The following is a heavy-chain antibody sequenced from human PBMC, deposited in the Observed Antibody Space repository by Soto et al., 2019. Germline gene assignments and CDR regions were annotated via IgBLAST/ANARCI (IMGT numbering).Heavy chain of an antibody. V-gene: IGHV3-9*01. J-gene: IGHJ4*02. D-gene: IGHD1-26*01. CDR1: GLIFDDFA. Sequence: GGSLRLSCVGSGLIFDDFAMHWVRQSPGKGLEWVSGISGNSGTVTYADSVRGRFTISRDNAENSLSLHMNNLRPEDTAFYFCTTDRSSSLEWVFDSWGQGTLVTVSS. CDR3: TTDRSSSLEWVFDS. CDR2: ISGNSGTV.